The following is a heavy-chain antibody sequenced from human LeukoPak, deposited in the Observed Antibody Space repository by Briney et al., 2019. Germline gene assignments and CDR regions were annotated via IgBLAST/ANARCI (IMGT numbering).Heavy chain of an antibody. D-gene: IGHD3-22*01. CDR3: ARMDYYDSSGHTADY. CDR2: ISSSSSYI. Sequence: GGSLRLSCEASGFSFSRYWMSRVRQAPVKGLEWVSSISSSSSYIYYADSVKGRFTISRDNAKNSLYLQMNSLRAEDTAVYYCARMDYYDSSGHTADYWGQGTLVTVSS. J-gene: IGHJ4*02. CDR1: GFSFSRYW. V-gene: IGHV3-21*01.